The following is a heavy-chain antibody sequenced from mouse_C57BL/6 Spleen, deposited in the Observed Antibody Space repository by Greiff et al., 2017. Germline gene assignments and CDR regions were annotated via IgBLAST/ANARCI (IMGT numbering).Heavy chain of an antibody. CDR2: INPSTSGT. CDR1: GYSFTGYY. Sequence: VQLQQSGPELVKPGASVKISCKASGYSFTGYYMNWVKQSPEKSLEWIGEINPSTSGTTYNQKFKAKATLTVDKSSSTAYMQLKSLTSEDSAVYYCARRGNYYGSSFDYWGQGTTLTVSS. D-gene: IGHD1-1*01. CDR3: ARRGNYYGSSFDY. V-gene: IGHV1-42*01. J-gene: IGHJ2*01.